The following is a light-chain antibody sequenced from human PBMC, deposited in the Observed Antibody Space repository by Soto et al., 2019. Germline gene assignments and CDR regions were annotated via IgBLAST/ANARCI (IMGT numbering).Light chain of an antibody. J-gene: IGKJ2*01. CDR1: QSVTNW. V-gene: IGKV1-5*01. Sequence: DVQMPQSPSTLTASVGDRVTITCRASQSVTNWLAWYQQKPGKAPNLLIYEAARLQSGIPSRFSGSGSGTEFTLTITSLQPADFATYYCQQYTTYPYTFGQGTNVDI. CDR3: QQYTTYPYT. CDR2: EAA.